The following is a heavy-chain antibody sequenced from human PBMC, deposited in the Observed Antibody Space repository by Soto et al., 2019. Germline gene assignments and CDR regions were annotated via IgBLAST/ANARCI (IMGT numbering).Heavy chain of an antibody. CDR1: GFSFNNYD. CDR2: VSSGGDRT. V-gene: IGHV3-23*01. CDR3: ARRDCYSPSCDFGAPVFAY. Sequence: GGSLRLSCAASGFSFNNYDLSWVRQAPGKGLEWVSAVSSGGDRTYSADSVKGRFTISRDNSKDTLYLQMNSLTAADTAVYYCARRDCYSPSCDFGAPVFAYWGQGTPVTVSS. J-gene: IGHJ4*02. D-gene: IGHD3-10*01.